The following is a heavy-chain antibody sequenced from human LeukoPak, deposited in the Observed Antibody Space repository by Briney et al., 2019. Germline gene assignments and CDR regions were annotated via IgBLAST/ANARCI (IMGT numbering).Heavy chain of an antibody. CDR2: IYYSGST. D-gene: IGHD3-10*01. Sequence: PSETLSLTCTVSGGSISSYYWSWIRQPPGEGLEWIGYIYYSGSTNYNPSLKSRVTISVDTSKNQFSLKLSSVTAADTAVYYCARLYSGSGSYDYYYYYYMDVWGKGTTVTVSS. J-gene: IGHJ6*03. CDR3: ARLYSGSGSYDYYYYYYMDV. CDR1: GGSISSYY. V-gene: IGHV4-59*08.